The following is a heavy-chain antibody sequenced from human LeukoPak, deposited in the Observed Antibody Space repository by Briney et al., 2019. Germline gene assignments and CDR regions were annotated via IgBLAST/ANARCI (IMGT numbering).Heavy chain of an antibody. CDR2: IYYSGST. Sequence: SETLSLTCTVSGGSISSGDYYWSWVRQPPGKGLEWIGYIYYSGSTNYNPSLKSRVTISVDTSKNQFSLKLSSVTAADTAVYYCARAPPPGVGATYLDYWGQGTLVTVSS. CDR3: ARAPPPGVGATYLDY. CDR1: GGSISSGDYY. V-gene: IGHV4-61*08. J-gene: IGHJ4*02. D-gene: IGHD1-26*01.